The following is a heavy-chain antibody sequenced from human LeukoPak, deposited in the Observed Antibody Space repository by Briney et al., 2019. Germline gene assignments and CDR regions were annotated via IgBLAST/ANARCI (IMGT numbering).Heavy chain of an antibody. V-gene: IGHV3-7*01. J-gene: IGHJ4*02. CDR3: AIIPRAAAGPSARSPFHY. CDR1: GFTFSSYW. D-gene: IGHD6-13*01. CDR2: IKQDGSDK. Sequence: GGSLRLSCEVSGFTFSSYWMNWVRQAPGKGLEWVANIKQDGSDKYYVDSVKGRFTISRDNAKNSLYLQMNSLRAEDTAVYYCAIIPRAAAGPSARSPFHYWGQGTLVTVSS.